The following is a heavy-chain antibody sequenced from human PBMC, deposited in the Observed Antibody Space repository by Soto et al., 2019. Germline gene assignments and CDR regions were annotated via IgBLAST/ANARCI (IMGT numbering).Heavy chain of an antibody. D-gene: IGHD3-16*01. Sequence: QVQLVESGGGVVQPGRSLRLSCVAAGFSFNAYGMQWVLQAPGKGLQWVAILTSDGSYKSYADSVKGRFTISRDNSKNTLYLQMDSLRTEDTAIYYCAKGGDFAYWGQGAPVTVSS. J-gene: IGHJ4*02. V-gene: IGHV3-30*18. CDR3: AKGGDFAY. CDR1: GFSFNAYG. CDR2: LTSDGSYK.